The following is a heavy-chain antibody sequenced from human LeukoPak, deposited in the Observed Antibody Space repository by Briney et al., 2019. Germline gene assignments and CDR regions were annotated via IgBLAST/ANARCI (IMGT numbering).Heavy chain of an antibody. CDR3: ARDQWKQNDAFDI. CDR2: ISYEGSNK. V-gene: IGHV3-30*01. CDR1: GFTFSSYA. Sequence: GGSLRLSCAASGFTFSSYAMHWVRQAPGEGLEWVAVISYEGSNKYYADSVKGRFTISRDNSKNTLYLQMNSLRAEDTAAYYCARDQWKQNDAFDIWGQGTMVTVSS. J-gene: IGHJ3*02. D-gene: IGHD1-26*01.